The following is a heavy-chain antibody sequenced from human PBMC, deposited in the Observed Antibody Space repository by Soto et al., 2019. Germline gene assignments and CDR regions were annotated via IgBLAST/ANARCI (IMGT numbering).Heavy chain of an antibody. V-gene: IGHV1-2*02. Sequence: ASVKVSCKASGYTFTVYYMHWVRQAPGQGLEWMGWINPKSGGTMYPQKFQGRVTMTWDTSISTAYMALTRLRSDDTAVYYCERDLAKGGGSAGFDYWGQGTLVTVYS. D-gene: IGHD1-26*01. CDR3: ERDLAKGGGSAGFDY. CDR2: INPKSGGT. CDR1: GYTFTVYY. J-gene: IGHJ4*02.